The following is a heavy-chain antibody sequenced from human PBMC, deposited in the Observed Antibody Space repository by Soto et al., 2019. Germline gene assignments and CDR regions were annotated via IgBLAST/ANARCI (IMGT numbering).Heavy chain of an antibody. CDR2: INPNSGGT. Sequence: ASVKVSCKASGYTFTGYYMHRVRQAPGQGLEWMGWINPNSGGTNYAQKFQGWVTMTRDTSISTAYMELSRPRSDDTAVYYCARDGPSRDIVGEYYYGMDVWGQGTTVTVSS. V-gene: IGHV1-2*04. CDR1: GYTFTGYY. CDR3: ARDGPSRDIVGEYYYGMDV. D-gene: IGHD2-15*01. J-gene: IGHJ6*02.